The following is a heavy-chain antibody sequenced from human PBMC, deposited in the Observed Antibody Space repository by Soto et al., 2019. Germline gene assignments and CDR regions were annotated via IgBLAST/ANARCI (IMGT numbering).Heavy chain of an antibody. CDR2: ISAYNGNT. V-gene: IGHV1-18*01. Sequence: QVQLVQSGAEVKKPGASVKVSCKASGYTFTSYGISWVRQAPGQGLEWMGWISAYNGNTNYAQKLQGRVTMTTDTSTSTAYMELRSLRSDDTAVYYCARTVVDYYDSSGYYPSYYYYGMDVWGQGTTVTVSS. CDR1: GYTFTSYG. J-gene: IGHJ6*02. D-gene: IGHD3-22*01. CDR3: ARTVVDYYDSSGYYPSYYYYGMDV.